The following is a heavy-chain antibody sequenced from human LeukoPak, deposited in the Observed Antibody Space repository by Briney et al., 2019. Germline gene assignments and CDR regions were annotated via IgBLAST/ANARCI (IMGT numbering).Heavy chain of an antibody. V-gene: IGHV3-48*01. Sequence: GGSLRLSCAASGFTFSSYAMSWVRQAPGKGLEWISDISSSSTTKHYADSVKGRFTISRDNAKNSLYLQMNNLRAEDTAVYYCARDPREWGLPYFDCWGQGTLVTVSS. CDR1: GFTFSSYA. D-gene: IGHD1-26*01. CDR3: ARDPREWGLPYFDC. J-gene: IGHJ4*02. CDR2: ISSSSTTK.